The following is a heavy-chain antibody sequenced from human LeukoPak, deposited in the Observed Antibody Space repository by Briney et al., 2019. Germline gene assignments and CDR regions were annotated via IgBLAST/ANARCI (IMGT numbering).Heavy chain of an antibody. J-gene: IGHJ4*02. CDR3: ARDGDGYNLFDY. V-gene: IGHV1-2*02. Sequence: ASVTVSCKSSGYTFTGYYMHWVRQAPGQGLEWMGWINPNSGGTNYAQKFQGRVTMTRDTSISTAYMELSRLRSDDTAVYYCARDGDGYNLFDYWGQGTLVTVSS. CDR1: GYTFTGYY. CDR2: INPNSGGT. D-gene: IGHD5-24*01.